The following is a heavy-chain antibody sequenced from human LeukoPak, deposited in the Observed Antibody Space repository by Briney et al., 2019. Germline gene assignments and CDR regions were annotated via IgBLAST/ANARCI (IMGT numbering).Heavy chain of an antibody. CDR3: TKAPIVSCSGAFCYPFDS. D-gene: IGHD2-15*01. J-gene: IGHJ4*02. Sequence: EGSLRLSCAASGFYFANYAMSRVRQAPGKGLEWVSATVGGGSPNTYHADSVKGRFTISRDNSKNTLFLQMNSLRAEDTAIYYCTKAPIVSCSGAFCYPFDSWGQGTLVTVSS. CDR1: GFYFANYA. CDR2: TVGGGSPNT. V-gene: IGHV3-23*01.